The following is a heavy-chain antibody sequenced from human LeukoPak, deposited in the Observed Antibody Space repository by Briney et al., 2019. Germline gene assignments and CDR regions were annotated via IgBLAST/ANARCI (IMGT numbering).Heavy chain of an antibody. Sequence: SQTLSLTCTVSGGSISSGGYYWSWIRQPPGKGLEWIGYIYHSGSTYYNPSLKSRVTISVDRSKNQFSLKLSSVTAADTAVYYCARDAPDIVVVPPYYYYYMDVWGKGTTVTVSS. CDR1: GGSISSGGYY. V-gene: IGHV4-30-2*01. CDR2: IYHSGST. D-gene: IGHD2-2*01. CDR3: ARDAPDIVVVPPYYYYYMDV. J-gene: IGHJ6*03.